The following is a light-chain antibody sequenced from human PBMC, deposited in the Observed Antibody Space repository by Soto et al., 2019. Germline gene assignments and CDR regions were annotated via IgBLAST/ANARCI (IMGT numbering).Light chain of an antibody. V-gene: IGKV3-20*01. CDR3: QQYDKWPLT. J-gene: IGKJ4*01. CDR2: AAS. CDR1: QSVGTSY. Sequence: EIVLTQSPGTLSLSPGERATLSCRASQSVGTSYLAWYQQKPGQAPRLLIYAASSRATGIPDRFTGSGSGTDFALTISRLEPEDFAVYFCQQYDKWPLTFGGGTKVEIK.